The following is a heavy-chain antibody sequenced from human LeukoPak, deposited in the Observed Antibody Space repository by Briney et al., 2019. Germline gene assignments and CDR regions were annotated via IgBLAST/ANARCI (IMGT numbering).Heavy chain of an antibody. D-gene: IGHD6-13*01. Sequence: GGSLRLSCAASGFTFTRYWMHWVRQAPGKGLVWVSRINTDGSSTAYADSVKGRFTISRDNSKNTLYLQMNSLRAEDTAVYYCAKDRGAAAQFDYWGQGTLVTVSS. V-gene: IGHV3-74*01. CDR3: AKDRGAAAQFDY. CDR1: GFTFTRYW. CDR2: INTDGSST. J-gene: IGHJ4*02.